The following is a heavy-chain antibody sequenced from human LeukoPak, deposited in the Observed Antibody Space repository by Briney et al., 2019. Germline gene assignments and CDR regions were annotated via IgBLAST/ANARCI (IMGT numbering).Heavy chain of an antibody. CDR3: ARDRWAIDY. D-gene: IGHD5-24*01. Sequence: GRSLRLSCAASGFTFSTYGMQWVRQAPGRGLEWVAVIWHDGSNKYYADSLKGRFTVSRDNSKDTVYLQMNSLRAEDTAVYYCARDRWAIDYWGQGTLVTVSS. J-gene: IGHJ4*02. CDR1: GFTFSTYG. CDR2: IWHDGSNK. V-gene: IGHV3-33*01.